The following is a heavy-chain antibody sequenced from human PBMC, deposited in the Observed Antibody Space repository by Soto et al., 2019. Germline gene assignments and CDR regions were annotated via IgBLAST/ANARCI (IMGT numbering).Heavy chain of an antibody. CDR1: GYTYTSYA. Sequence: TSVKVSCKDSGYTYTSYAMHWVRQAPGQGLEWMGWISAYNGNTNYAQKLQGRVTMTTDTSTSTAYMELRSLRSDDTAVYYCARGSIYYDNWFDPWGQGTLVTVSS. D-gene: IGHD3-22*01. V-gene: IGHV1-18*01. CDR2: ISAYNGNT. CDR3: ARGSIYYDNWFDP. J-gene: IGHJ5*02.